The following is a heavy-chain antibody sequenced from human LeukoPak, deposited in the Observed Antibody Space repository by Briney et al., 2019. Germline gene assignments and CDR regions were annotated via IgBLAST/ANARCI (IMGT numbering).Heavy chain of an antibody. D-gene: IGHD6-19*01. Sequence: SVTVSCKASVGSFSIYTISWVRQAPRPGLEWVGRIIPILGIANYAQKFQGRVTITADKSTSTAYMELSRVRSEETAVYYCARGPKASGWSDVGYWGQGTLVTVSS. CDR2: IIPILGIA. V-gene: IGHV1-69*02. J-gene: IGHJ4*02. CDR3: ARGPKASGWSDVGY. CDR1: VGSFSIYT.